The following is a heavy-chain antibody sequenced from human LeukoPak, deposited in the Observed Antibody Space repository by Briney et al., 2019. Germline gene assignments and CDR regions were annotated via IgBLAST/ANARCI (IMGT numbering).Heavy chain of an antibody. V-gene: IGHV3-74*01. D-gene: IGHD3-10*01. J-gene: IGHJ4*02. CDR2: INTDGSST. CDR3: ARGPRYSYGSASYYNGLFDS. Sequence: PGGSLRLSCAAPGFTFSSYWMHWVRQAPGKGLVWVSRINTDGSSTNYVDSVKGRFTISRDNAKSTLYVQMNSLRAEDTAVYYCARGPRYSYGSASYYNGLFDSWGQGTLVTVSS. CDR1: GFTFSSYW.